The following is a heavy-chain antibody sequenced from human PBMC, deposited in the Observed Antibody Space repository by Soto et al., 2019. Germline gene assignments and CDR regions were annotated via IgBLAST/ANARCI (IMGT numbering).Heavy chain of an antibody. CDR3: ARVGNYYDSSGYSYPFDY. CDR2: INHSGST. V-gene: IGHV4-34*01. CDR1: GGSFSGYY. D-gene: IGHD3-22*01. J-gene: IGHJ4*02. Sequence: SETLSLTCAVYGGSFSGYYWSWIRQPPGKGLEWIGEINHSGSTNYNPSLKSRVTISVDRSKNQFSLKLSSVTAADTAVYYCARVGNYYDSSGYSYPFDYWGQGTLVTVSS.